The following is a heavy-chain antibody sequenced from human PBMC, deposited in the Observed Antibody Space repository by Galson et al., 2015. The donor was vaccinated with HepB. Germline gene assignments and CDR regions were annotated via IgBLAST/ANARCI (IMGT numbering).Heavy chain of an antibody. J-gene: IGHJ3*02. CDR3: ARFFAWFGKNDAFDI. Sequence: SLRLSCAASGFTVSSNYMSWVRQAPGKGLEWVSVIYSGGSTYYADSVKGRFTISRHNSKNTLYLQMNSLRAEDTAVYYCARFFAWFGKNDAFDIWGQGTMVTVSS. CDR2: IYSGGST. CDR1: GFTVSSNY. D-gene: IGHD3-10*01. V-gene: IGHV3-53*04.